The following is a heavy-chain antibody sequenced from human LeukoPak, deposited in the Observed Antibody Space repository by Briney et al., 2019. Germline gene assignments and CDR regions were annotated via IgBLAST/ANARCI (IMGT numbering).Heavy chain of an antibody. D-gene: IGHD1-26*01. CDR3: AKGNWGERLDWYFDL. CDR2: ITGSGGST. Sequence: GGSLRLSCAASGFTFSSYDMSWVRRAPGSGLEWVSGITGSGGSTYYADSVKGRFTISRDNSKNTLYLQMNSLRAEDTAVYYCAKGNWGERLDWYFDLWGRGTLVTVSS. J-gene: IGHJ2*01. CDR1: GFTFSSYD. V-gene: IGHV3-23*01.